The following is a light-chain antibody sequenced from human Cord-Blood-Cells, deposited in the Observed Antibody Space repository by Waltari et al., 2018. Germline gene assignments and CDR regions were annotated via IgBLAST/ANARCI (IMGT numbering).Light chain of an antibody. Sequence: EIVMTQSPATLSVSPGERATLSCRASQSVRRNLAWYQQKPGQAPRLLIYGASTRATGIPARFSGSGSGTEFTLTISSLQSEDFAVYYWQQYNNWPPITFGQGTRLEIK. CDR3: QQYNNWPPIT. J-gene: IGKJ5*01. V-gene: IGKV3-15*01. CDR2: GAS. CDR1: QSVRRN.